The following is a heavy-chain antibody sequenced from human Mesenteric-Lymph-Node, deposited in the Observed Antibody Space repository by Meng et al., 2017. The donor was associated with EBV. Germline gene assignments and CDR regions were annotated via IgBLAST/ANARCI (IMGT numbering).Heavy chain of an antibody. CDR1: GSAISRSNW. J-gene: IGHJ4*02. D-gene: IGHD3-16*01. CDR3: ARTPYDYVWGMSEFDS. Sequence: QGQRQESGPGRVKPSDTLSLTCAVSGSAISRSNWWGWIRQPPGKGLEWLGYIYYSGTTYYSPSLKSRVTMSVDTSNNQFSLKLTSVTAVDTAVYYCARTPYDYVWGMSEFDSWGQGTLVTVSS. V-gene: IGHV4-28*01. CDR2: IYYSGTT.